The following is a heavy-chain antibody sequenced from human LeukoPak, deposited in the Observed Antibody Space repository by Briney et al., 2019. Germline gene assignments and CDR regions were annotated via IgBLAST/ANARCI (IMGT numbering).Heavy chain of an antibody. J-gene: IGHJ4*02. V-gene: IGHV4-30-4*01. Sequence: SETLSLTCAVSGGSVNSANYYWSWIRQPPGKGLEWIGYIYYSGSAYYNPSLKSRVTISVDTSKNQFSLKLSSVTAADTAVYYCARGLARFHGSASDYWGQGALVTVSS. CDR2: IYYSGSA. CDR3: ARGLARFHGSASDY. CDR1: GGSVNSANYY. D-gene: IGHD2-2*03.